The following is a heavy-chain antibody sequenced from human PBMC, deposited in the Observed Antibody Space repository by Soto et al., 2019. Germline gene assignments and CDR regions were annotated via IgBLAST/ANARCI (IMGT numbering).Heavy chain of an antibody. V-gene: IGHV4-34*01. J-gene: IGHJ4*02. CDR2: INHSGST. Sequence: SETLSLTCAVYGGSFSGYYWSWIRQPPGKGLEWIGEINHSGSTNYSPSLKSRVTISVDTSKNQFSLKLSSVTAADTAVYYCAGDGRFLEWLSYDYWGQGTLVTVSS. CDR1: GGSFSGYY. CDR3: AGDGRFLEWLSYDY. D-gene: IGHD3-3*01.